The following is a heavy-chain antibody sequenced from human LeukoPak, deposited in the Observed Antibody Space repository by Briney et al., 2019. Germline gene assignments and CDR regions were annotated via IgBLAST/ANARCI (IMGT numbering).Heavy chain of an antibody. J-gene: IGHJ6*02. CDR1: GYSFTSYW. V-gene: IGHV5-10-1*01. CDR2: IDPSDSYT. Sequence: GESLKISCKGSGYSFTSYWISWVRQMPGKGLEWMGRIDPSDSYTNYSPSFQGHVTISADKSISTAYLQWSSLKASDTAMYYCARRFCSSTSCYNGYYGMDVWGQGTTATVSS. CDR3: ARRFCSSTSCYNGYYGMDV. D-gene: IGHD2-2*02.